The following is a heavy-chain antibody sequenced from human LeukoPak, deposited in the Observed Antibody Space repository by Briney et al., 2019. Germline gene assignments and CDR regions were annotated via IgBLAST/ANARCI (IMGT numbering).Heavy chain of an antibody. CDR2: ISSDGGRT. V-gene: IGHV3-64D*09. Sequence: GGSLRLSCSASGFTFSSYAMRWVRQAPGKGLEYVSAISSDGGRTYYADSVKGRFTISRDNSKNTLYLQMSSLRAEDTAVYYCVKVASVTTFGGTFDYWGQGTLVTVSS. CDR1: GFTFSSYA. D-gene: IGHD3-16*01. CDR3: VKVASVTTFGGTFDY. J-gene: IGHJ4*02.